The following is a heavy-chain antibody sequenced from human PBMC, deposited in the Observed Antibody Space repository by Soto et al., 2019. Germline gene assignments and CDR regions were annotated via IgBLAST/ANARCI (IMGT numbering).Heavy chain of an antibody. V-gene: IGHV3-48*01. CDR2: ISSSSSTI. Sequence: GGSLRLSCAASGFTFSSYSMNWVRQAPGKGLEWVSYISSSSSTIYYADSVKGRFTISRDNAKNSLYLQMNSLRAEDTAVYYCARDLRTGSASVDPWGQGTLVTVSS. CDR3: ARDLRTGSASVDP. CDR1: GFTFSSYS. J-gene: IGHJ5*02. D-gene: IGHD3-10*01.